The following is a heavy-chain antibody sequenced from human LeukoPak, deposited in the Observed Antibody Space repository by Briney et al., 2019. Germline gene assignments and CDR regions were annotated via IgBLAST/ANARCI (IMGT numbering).Heavy chain of an antibody. J-gene: IGHJ4*02. Sequence: SETLSLTCMVSGGSISSGTYYWGWIRQPPGNGLEWLGSIYYSVSTYYNPSLKSRVTISVDSPKKQFTLKLSSVIAAETAVYYCERHDLGEYSSVWYYLDCWGQGALVTVSS. CDR2: IYYSVST. CDR1: GGSISSGTYY. V-gene: IGHV4-39*01. D-gene: IGHD6-19*01. CDR3: ERHDLGEYSSVWYYLDC.